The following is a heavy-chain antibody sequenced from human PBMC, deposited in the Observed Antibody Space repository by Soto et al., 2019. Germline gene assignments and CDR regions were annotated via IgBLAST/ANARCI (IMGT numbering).Heavy chain of an antibody. J-gene: IGHJ4*02. D-gene: IGHD3-22*01. CDR2: ISAYNGNT. Sequence: ASVKVSCKASGYTFTSYGISWVRQAPGQGLEWMGWISAYNGNTNYAQKLQGRVTMTTDTSTSTAYMELRSLRSDDTAVYYCARGWVGYYYDSSGHIHFDYWGQGTLVTVSS. CDR1: GYTFTSYG. V-gene: IGHV1-18*01. CDR3: ARGWVGYYYDSSGHIHFDY.